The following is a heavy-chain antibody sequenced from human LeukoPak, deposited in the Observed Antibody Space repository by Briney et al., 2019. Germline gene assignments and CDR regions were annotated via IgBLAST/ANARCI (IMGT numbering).Heavy chain of an antibody. V-gene: IGHV3-23*01. CDR1: GFTFSTFA. D-gene: IGHD3-10*01. CDR3: ARDSLMLRGPLVIYYFDF. Sequence: GGSLRLSCAASGFTFSTFAMIWVRQPPGKGLEWVSTISGVGDATYYADSVKGRFTISRDNSKNTVDLLMNSLGAEDTAVYYCARDSLMLRGPLVIYYFDFWGQGTLVTVSS. J-gene: IGHJ4*02. CDR2: ISGVGDAT.